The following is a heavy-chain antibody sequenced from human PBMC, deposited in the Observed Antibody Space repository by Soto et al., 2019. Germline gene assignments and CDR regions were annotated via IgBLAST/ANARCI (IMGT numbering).Heavy chain of an antibody. J-gene: IGHJ4*02. Sequence: SETLSLTCTVSGGSISSSSYYWGWIRQPPGKGLEWIGSIYYSGSTYYNPSLKSRVTISVDTSKNQFSLKLSSVTAADTAVYYCARLQSMNDFWSGYYVYYFDYWGQGTLVT. CDR2: IYYSGST. V-gene: IGHV4-39*01. CDR3: ARLQSMNDFWSGYYVYYFDY. CDR1: GGSISSSSYY. D-gene: IGHD3-3*01.